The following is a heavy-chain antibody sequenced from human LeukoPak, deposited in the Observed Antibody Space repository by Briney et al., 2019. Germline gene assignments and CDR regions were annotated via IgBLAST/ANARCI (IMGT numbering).Heavy chain of an antibody. CDR1: GFTFSSYW. CDR2: IKQDGSEK. J-gene: IGHJ5*02. V-gene: IGHV3-7*01. D-gene: IGHD3-9*01. Sequence: GGSLRLSCAASGFTFSSYWMSWVRQAPGKGQEWVANIKQDGSEKYYVDSVKGRFTISRDNAKNSLYLQMNSLRAEDTAVYYCARELRYFDWSAHGDWFDPWGQGTLVTVSS. CDR3: ARELRYFDWSAHGDWFDP.